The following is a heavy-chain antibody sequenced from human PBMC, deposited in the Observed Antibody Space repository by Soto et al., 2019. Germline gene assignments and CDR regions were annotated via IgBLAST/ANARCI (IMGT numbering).Heavy chain of an antibody. Sequence: PSETLSLTCTVSGGSISNYYWSWVRQPPGKGLEWIGYIYYSGSTNYNPSLKSRVTISVDTSKNQFSLKLSSVTAADTAVYYCARRLVATETFDYWGQGTLVTVSS. V-gene: IGHV4-59*12. CDR1: GGSISNYY. CDR2: IYYSGST. CDR3: ARRLVATETFDY. D-gene: IGHD5-12*01. J-gene: IGHJ4*02.